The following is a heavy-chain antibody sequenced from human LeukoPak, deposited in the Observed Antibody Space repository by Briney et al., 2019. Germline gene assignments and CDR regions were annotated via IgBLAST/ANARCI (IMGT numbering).Heavy chain of an antibody. CDR3: ARDPTIVPNGDSRPYYYYYMDV. CDR2: INWNGGRT. J-gene: IGHJ6*03. Sequence: PGGSLRLSCAASGFTFDDYGMSWVRQAPGKGLEWVTGINWNGGRTGYADSVKGRFTISRDNAKNSLYLQMTSLRAEDTAVYYCARDPTIVPNGDSRPYYYYYMDVWGKGTTVTISS. V-gene: IGHV3-20*04. CDR1: GFTFDDYG. D-gene: IGHD4-17*01.